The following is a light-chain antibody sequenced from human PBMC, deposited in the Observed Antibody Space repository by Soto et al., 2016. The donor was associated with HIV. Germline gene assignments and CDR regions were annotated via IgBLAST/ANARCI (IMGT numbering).Light chain of an antibody. CDR1: QSLLHSNGYNY. Sequence: DIVMTQSPLSLPVTSGEPASISCRSSQSLLHSNGYNYLDWYLQKPGQSPQLLIYLGSNRASGVPDRFSGSGSDTDSTLKISRVEAEDVGVYYCMQALQTPLTFGVGTKVEIK. CDR3: MQALQTPLT. J-gene: IGKJ4*01. CDR2: LGS. V-gene: IGKV2-28*01.